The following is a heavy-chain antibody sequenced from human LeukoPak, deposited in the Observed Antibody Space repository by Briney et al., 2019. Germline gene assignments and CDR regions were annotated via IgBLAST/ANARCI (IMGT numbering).Heavy chain of an antibody. D-gene: IGHD5-18*01. V-gene: IGHV1-18*01. CDR3: ARDQRMDTAMVEWDY. Sequence: ASVKVSCKASGYTFTSYGISWVRQAPGQGPEWMGWISAYNGNTNYAQKLQGRVTMTTDTSTSTAYMELRSLRSDDTAVYYCARDQRMDTAMVEWDYWGQGTLVTVS. J-gene: IGHJ4*02. CDR2: ISAYNGNT. CDR1: GYTFTSYG.